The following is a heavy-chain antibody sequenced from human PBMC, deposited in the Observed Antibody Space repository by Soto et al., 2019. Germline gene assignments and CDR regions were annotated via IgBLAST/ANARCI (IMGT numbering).Heavy chain of an antibody. CDR3: ATADTAMVTGY. V-gene: IGHV1-69*06. CDR2: IIPIFGTA. Sequence: PSVKFSCKASGGTFSSYAISWVRQAPGQGLEWMGGIIPIFGTANYAQKFQGRVTITADKSTSTAYMELSSLRSEDTAVYYCATADTAMVTGYWGQGTLVTVSS. CDR1: GGTFSSYA. D-gene: IGHD5-18*01. J-gene: IGHJ4*02.